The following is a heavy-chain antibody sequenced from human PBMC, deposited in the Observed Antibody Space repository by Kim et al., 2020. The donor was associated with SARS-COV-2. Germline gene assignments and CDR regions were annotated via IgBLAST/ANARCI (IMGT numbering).Heavy chain of an antibody. V-gene: IGHV3-48*03. D-gene: IGHD5-18*01. J-gene: IGHJ6*02. Sequence: GGSLRLSCAASGFTFSSYEMNWVRQAPGKGLEWVSYISSSGSTIYYADSVKGRFTISRDNAKNSLYLQMNSLRAEDTAVYYCAREIGYSYGWDYYYGMDVWGQGTTVTVSS. CDR2: ISSSGSTI. CDR1: GFTFSSYE. CDR3: AREIGYSYGWDYYYGMDV.